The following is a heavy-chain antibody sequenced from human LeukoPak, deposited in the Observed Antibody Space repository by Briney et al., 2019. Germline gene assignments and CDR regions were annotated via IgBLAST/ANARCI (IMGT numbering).Heavy chain of an antibody. CDR1: GGSISSYY. Sequence: SETLSLTCTVSGGSISSYYWSWIRQRPGKGLEWIGYIYYSGSTNYNPSLKSRVTISVDTSKNQFSLKLSSVTAADTAVYYCASGYGSGSYRLGYYYYMDFWGKGTTVTISS. D-gene: IGHD3-10*01. CDR2: IYYSGST. J-gene: IGHJ6*03. V-gene: IGHV4-59*01. CDR3: ASGYGSGSYRLGYYYYMDF.